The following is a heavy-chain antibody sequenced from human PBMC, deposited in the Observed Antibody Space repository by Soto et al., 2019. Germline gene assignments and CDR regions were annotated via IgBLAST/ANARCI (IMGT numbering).Heavy chain of an antibody. Sequence: QVQLQESGPGLVKPSETLSLTCTVSGGSISSYYWSWIRQPPGKGLEWIGYIYYSGSTNYNPSLKSRVTISGDTSKNQFSLKLSSVTAADTAVYYCARLTVTSAYYYFDYWGQGTLVTVSS. CDR3: ARLTVTSAYYYFDY. V-gene: IGHV4-59*01. D-gene: IGHD4-17*01. J-gene: IGHJ4*02. CDR2: IYYSGST. CDR1: GGSISSYY.